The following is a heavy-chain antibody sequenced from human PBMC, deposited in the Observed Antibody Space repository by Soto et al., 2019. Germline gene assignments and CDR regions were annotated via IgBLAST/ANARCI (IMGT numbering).Heavy chain of an antibody. J-gene: IGHJ4*02. V-gene: IGHV3-30-3*01. CDR3: ARDGIDPWELHSYYFYY. D-gene: IGHD1-26*01. CDR2: ISYDGSNK. Sequence: GGSLRLSCAASGFTFSSYAMHWVRQAPGKGLEWVAVISYDGSNKYYADSVKGRFTISRDNSKNTLYLQMNSLRAEDTAVYYCARDGIDPWELHSYYFYYWGQGTLVTVSS. CDR1: GFTFSSYA.